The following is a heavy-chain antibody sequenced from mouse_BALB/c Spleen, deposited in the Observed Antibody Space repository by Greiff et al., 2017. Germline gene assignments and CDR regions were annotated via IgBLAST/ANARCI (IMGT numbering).Heavy chain of an antibody. CDR1: GYTFTDYN. V-gene: IGHV1S29*02. CDR2: IYPYNGGT. D-gene: IGHD2-12*01. J-gene: IGHJ4*01. CDR3: ARARYRDAMDY. Sequence: DVKLQESGPELVKPGASVKISCTASGYTFTDYNMHWVKQSHGKSLEWIGYIYPYNGGTGYNQKFKSKATLTVDNSSSTAYMELRSLTSEDSAVYYCARARYRDAMDYWGQGTSVTVSS.